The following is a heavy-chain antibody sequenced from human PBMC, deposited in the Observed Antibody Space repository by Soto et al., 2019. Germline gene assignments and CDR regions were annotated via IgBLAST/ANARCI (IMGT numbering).Heavy chain of an antibody. CDR1: GFTFSSYG. Sequence: GGSLRLFCAASGFTFSSYGMHWVRQAPGKGLVWVSRINSDGSSTYYADSVKGRFTISRGNSKNTLYLQMNSLRAEDTAVYYCAKGGDFTGLLDFDYWGQGTLVTVSS. CDR2: INSDGSST. J-gene: IGHJ4*02. CDR3: AKGGDFTGLLDFDY. D-gene: IGHD3-16*01. V-gene: IGHV3-74*01.